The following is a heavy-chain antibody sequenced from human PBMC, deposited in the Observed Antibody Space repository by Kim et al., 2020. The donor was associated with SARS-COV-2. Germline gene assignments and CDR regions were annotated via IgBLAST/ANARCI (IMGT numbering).Heavy chain of an antibody. CDR2: ISHDVINA. Sequence: GGSLRLSCAASGFTFSSYGMHWVRQAPGEGLEWVGVISHDVINAYYADAVKGRFTISRDNSKNKLYLQMNSLRAEDTAVYYCAKEGYCSSTSPSSWCFFDLWGRGTLVTVSS. D-gene: IGHD2-2*01. CDR1: GFTFSSYG. J-gene: IGHJ2*01. V-gene: IGHV3-30*18. CDR3: AKEGYCSSTSPSSWCFFDL.